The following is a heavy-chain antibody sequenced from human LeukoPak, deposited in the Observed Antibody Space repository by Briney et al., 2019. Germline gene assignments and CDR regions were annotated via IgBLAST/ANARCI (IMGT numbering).Heavy chain of an antibody. CDR2: ISSSSSI. J-gene: IGHJ4*02. V-gene: IGHV3-21*05. CDR1: GFMFSAYA. Sequence: PGGSLRLSCAASGFMFSAYAMNWVRQAPGKGLEWISYISSSSSIYYADSVKGRFTISRDNARTSLYLQMDSLRVDDTAVYFCARENGYRLDYWGQGSLVSVSS. D-gene: IGHD5-18*01. CDR3: ARENGYRLDY.